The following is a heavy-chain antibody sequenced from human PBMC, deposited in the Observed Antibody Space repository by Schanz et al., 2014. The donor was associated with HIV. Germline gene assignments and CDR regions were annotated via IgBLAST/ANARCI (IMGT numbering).Heavy chain of an antibody. V-gene: IGHV3-30*09. Sequence: QVQLVESGGGVVQPGRSLRLSCTASGLTFSSSIMHWVPQAPGKGLEWVAGMSHDGFSKYFADSVKGRFAISREDSKNTVHLQMDSLRPDDTAVYYCARHNYRLNFEVWGQGTMVTVSS. D-gene: IGHD3-10*01. CDR1: GLTFSSSI. CDR2: MSHDGFSK. CDR3: ARHNYRLNFEV. J-gene: IGHJ3*01.